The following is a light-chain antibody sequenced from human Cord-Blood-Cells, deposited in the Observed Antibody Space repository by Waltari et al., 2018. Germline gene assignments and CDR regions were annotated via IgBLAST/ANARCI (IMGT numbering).Light chain of an antibody. CDR1: SSDVRSYNL. V-gene: IGLV2-23*02. Sequence: QSALPQPASVSGSPGQSITIPCTGTSSDVRSYNLVSWYQQHPGKAPKLMIYEVSKRPSGVSNRFSGSKSGNTASLTISGLQAEDEADYYCCSYAGSSTFYVFGTGTKVTVL. CDR2: EVS. CDR3: CSYAGSSTFYV. J-gene: IGLJ1*01.